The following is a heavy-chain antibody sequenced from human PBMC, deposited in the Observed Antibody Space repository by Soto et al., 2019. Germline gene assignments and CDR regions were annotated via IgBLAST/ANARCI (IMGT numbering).Heavy chain of an antibody. V-gene: IGHV1-69*11. CDR3: ARDGGFGELKY. Sequence: SAKVSCKASGGTFSGYPINWVRQAPGEGLEWMGRIIPVIGTTNDAQRFEGRVTFTADESTNTAYMELRGLLSGDTAVYYCARDGGFGELKYWGPGTLVTRLL. J-gene: IGHJ4*02. D-gene: IGHD3-10*01. CDR2: IIPVIGTT. CDR1: GGTFSGYP.